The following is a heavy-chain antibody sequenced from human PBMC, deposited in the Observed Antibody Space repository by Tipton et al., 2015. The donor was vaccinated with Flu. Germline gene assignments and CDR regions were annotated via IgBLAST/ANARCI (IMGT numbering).Heavy chain of an antibody. CDR3: ASRLNGDVDY. D-gene: IGHD4-17*01. J-gene: IGHJ4*02. Sequence: TLSLTCTVSGGSTSSYYWSWIRQPPGKGLEWIGYIYYSGSTNYNPSLKSRVTISVDTSKNQFSLKLSSVTAADTAVYYCASRLNGDVDYWGQGTLVTVSS. CDR2: IYYSGST. V-gene: IGHV4-59*01. CDR1: GGSTSSYY.